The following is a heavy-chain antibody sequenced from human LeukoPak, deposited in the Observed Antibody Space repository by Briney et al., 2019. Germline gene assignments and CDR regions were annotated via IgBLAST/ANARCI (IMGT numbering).Heavy chain of an antibody. D-gene: IGHD6-19*01. CDR3: ARSGSSGWGDFDY. CDR2: INGGTGNT. Sequence: ASVKVSCKASGYTFAKFAVHWVRQAPGQRLEWMGWINGGTGNTKYSQKFQGRVTMTRDTSISTAYIELSRLRSDDTAVYYCARSGSSGWGDFDYWGQGTLVTVSS. V-gene: IGHV1-3*01. CDR1: GYTFAKFA. J-gene: IGHJ4*02.